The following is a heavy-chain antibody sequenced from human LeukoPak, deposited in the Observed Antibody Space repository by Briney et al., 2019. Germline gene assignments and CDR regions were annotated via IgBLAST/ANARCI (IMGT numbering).Heavy chain of an antibody. CDR3: ARLTNYFDY. Sequence: SETLSLTCTVSGGSISSGDYYWSWIRQPPGKGLEWIGYIYYSGNTYYNPSRKSRVTISVDTSKNQFSLKLSSVIAADTAVYYCARLTNYFDYWGQGTLVTVSS. J-gene: IGHJ4*02. CDR1: GGSISSGDYY. D-gene: IGHD1-14*01. V-gene: IGHV4-30-4*01. CDR2: IYYSGNT.